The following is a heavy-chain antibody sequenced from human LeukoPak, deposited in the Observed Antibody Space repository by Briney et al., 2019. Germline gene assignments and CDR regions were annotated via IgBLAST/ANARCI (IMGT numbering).Heavy chain of an antibody. CDR3: AREGLRYFDWLYSYYFDY. CDR1: GFTFSSYG. Sequence: GRSLRLSCAASGFTFSSYGMHWVRQAPGKGLEWVAVIWYDGSNKYYADSVKGRFTISRDNSKNTLYLQMNSLRAEDTAVYYCAREGLRYFDWLYSYYFDYWGQGTLVTVSS. CDR2: IWYDGSNK. D-gene: IGHD3-9*01. V-gene: IGHV3-33*01. J-gene: IGHJ4*02.